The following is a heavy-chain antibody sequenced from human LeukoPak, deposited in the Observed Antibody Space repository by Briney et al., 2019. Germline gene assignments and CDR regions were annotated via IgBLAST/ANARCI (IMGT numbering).Heavy chain of an antibody. J-gene: IGHJ4*02. CDR2: ISITISYI. D-gene: IGHD5-18*01. Sequence: GGSLRLSCVVSGFTFSTYHMNWVRQAPGKGLEWVSSISITISYIYYADSVTGRFTISRDNAKNSLYLQMNSLRAEDTAVYYCARRATTERGHSYGLDYWGQGTLVTVSS. V-gene: IGHV3-21*01. CDR3: ARRATTERGHSYGLDY. CDR1: GFTFSTYH.